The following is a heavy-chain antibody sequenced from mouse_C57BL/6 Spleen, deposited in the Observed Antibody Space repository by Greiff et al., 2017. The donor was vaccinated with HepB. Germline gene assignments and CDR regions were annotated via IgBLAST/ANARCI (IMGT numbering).Heavy chain of an antibody. CDR1: GYAFSSYW. Sequence: QVQLQQSGAELVKPGASVKISCKASGYAFSSYWMNWVKQRPGKGLEWIGQIYPGDGDTNYNGKFKGKATLTADKSSSTAYMQLSSLTSEDSAVYFCAAPVVATEYFDYWGQGTTLTVSS. CDR2: IYPGDGDT. V-gene: IGHV1-80*01. D-gene: IGHD1-1*01. CDR3: AAPVVATEYFDY. J-gene: IGHJ2*01.